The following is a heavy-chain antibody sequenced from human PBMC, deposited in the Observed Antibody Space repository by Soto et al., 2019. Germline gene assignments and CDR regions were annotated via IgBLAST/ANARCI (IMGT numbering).Heavy chain of an antibody. Sequence: ASVKVSCKASGYTFTSYAMHWGRQAPGQRLEWMGWINAGNGNTKYSQKFQGRVTITRDTSASTAYMELSSLRSEDTAVYYCARVDSSGWFNWFDPWGQGTLVTVSS. CDR3: ARVDSSGWFNWFDP. CDR1: GYTFTSYA. V-gene: IGHV1-3*01. J-gene: IGHJ5*02. D-gene: IGHD6-19*01. CDR2: INAGNGNT.